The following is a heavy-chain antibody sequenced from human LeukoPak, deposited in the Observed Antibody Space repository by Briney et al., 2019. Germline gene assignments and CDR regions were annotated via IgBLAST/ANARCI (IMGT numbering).Heavy chain of an antibody. V-gene: IGHV4-59*01. CDR3: GRRDAFWSGYFGYSDD. CDR2: IYYGRSN. D-gene: IGHD3-3*01. Sequence: SETLSFTCSVSGGSISSYCWRWLGQRPGKGLVWSGYIYYGRSNNYNPSLKSGVIISVDSSKNEFSLKLSSVTAADTALYYCGRRDAFWSGYFGYSDDSSQGTLVTASS. CDR1: GGSISSYC. J-gene: IGHJ4*02.